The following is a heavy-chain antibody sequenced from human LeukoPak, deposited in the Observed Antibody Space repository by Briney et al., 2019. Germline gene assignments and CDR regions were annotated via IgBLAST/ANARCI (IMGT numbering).Heavy chain of an antibody. Sequence: GGSLRLSCAASGFTFSSYAMSWVRQPPGKGLEWVSAISGSGGSTYYPDSLKGRFTISRDNSKNTLYLQMNSRRAEDTAVYYCAKGGYYDILTGSGLDYWGQGTLVTVSS. CDR1: GFTFSSYA. CDR3: AKGGYYDILTGSGLDY. D-gene: IGHD3-9*01. CDR2: ISGSGGST. V-gene: IGHV3-23*01. J-gene: IGHJ4*02.